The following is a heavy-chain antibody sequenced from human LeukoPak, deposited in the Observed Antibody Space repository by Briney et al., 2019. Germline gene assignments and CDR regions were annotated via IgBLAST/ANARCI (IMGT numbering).Heavy chain of an antibody. J-gene: IGHJ4*02. CDR1: GFSFSSYG. CDR3: AKDGIRYYYDSSGYYGDY. V-gene: IGHV3-30*18. CDR2: ISYEGSNE. D-gene: IGHD3-22*01. Sequence: GGSLRLSCAASGFSFSSYGMHWVRQAPGKGLEWVALISYEGSNEYYADSVKGRFTISRDNSKNTLYLQMTSLRAEDTAVCYCAKDGIRYYYDSSGYYGDYWGQGTLVTVSS.